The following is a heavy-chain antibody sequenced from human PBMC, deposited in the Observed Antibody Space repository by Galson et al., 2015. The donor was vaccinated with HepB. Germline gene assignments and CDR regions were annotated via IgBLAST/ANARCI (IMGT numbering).Heavy chain of an antibody. Sequence: SVKVSCKASGGSISDYTVSWVRQAPGQGLEWMGRIIPVLDITEYAQKFDGRVTFTADKSTRTVYMELSSLRSDDTAVYFCTRGGGGYDYYYYYYGMDVWGQGTVVTVSS. CDR1: GGSISDYT. D-gene: IGHD5-12*01. J-gene: IGHJ6*02. CDR2: IIPVLDIT. CDR3: TRGGGGYDYYYYYYGMDV. V-gene: IGHV1-69*02.